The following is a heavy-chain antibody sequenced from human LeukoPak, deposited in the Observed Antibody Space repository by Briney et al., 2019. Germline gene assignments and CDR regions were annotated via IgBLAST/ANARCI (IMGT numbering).Heavy chain of an antibody. Sequence: ASVKVSCKASGYTFTSYTMHWVRQAPGQRLEWMGRINPNSGGTNYAQKFQGRVTMTRDTSISTAYMELSRLRSDDTAVYYCAALTGTTTFDYWGQGTLVTVSS. J-gene: IGHJ4*02. CDR2: INPNSGGT. CDR1: GYTFTSYT. D-gene: IGHD1-7*01. CDR3: AALTGTTTFDY. V-gene: IGHV1-2*06.